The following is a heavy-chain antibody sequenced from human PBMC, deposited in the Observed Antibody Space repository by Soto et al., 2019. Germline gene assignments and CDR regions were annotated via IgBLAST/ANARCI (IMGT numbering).Heavy chain of an antibody. CDR1: GGSISSYY. CDR2: INYSGST. Sequence: SETLSLTCTVSGGSISSYYWSWIRQPPGKGLEWIGYINYSGSTNYNPSLKSRVTISVDTSKNQFSLKLNSVTAADTAVYYCARHIYSCYDLTGFVHWGHGTPVTVPS. J-gene: IGHJ4*01. D-gene: IGHD5-12*01. V-gene: IGHV4-59*08. CDR3: ARHIYSCYDLTGFVH.